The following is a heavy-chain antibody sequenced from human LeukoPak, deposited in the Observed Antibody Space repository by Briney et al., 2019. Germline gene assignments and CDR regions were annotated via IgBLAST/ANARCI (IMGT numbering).Heavy chain of an antibody. V-gene: IGHV1-2*02. J-gene: IGHJ5*02. CDR3: ARGCYDFWSGYSNNWFDP. Sequence: ASVKVSCKASGHTFTGYYMHWVRQAPGQGLEWMGWINPNSGGTNYAQKFQGRVTMTRDTSISTAYMELSRLRSDDTAVYYCARGCYDFWSGYSNNWFDPWGQGTLVTVSS. CDR1: GHTFTGYY. CDR2: INPNSGGT. D-gene: IGHD3-3*01.